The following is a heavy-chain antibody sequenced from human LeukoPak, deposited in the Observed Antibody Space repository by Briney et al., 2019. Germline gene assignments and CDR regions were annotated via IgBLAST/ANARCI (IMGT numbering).Heavy chain of an antibody. CDR3: AKHSGSYFIYYIDS. Sequence: GGSLRLSCAASGFTFSSYGMSWVRQAPGKGLEWVSTIRGSGYNTYYADSVKGRFTISRDNSANTPYLQMNSLRAEDTALYYCAKHSGSYFIYYIDSWGQGTLVTVSS. V-gene: IGHV3-23*01. CDR2: IRGSGYNT. CDR1: GFTFSSYG. D-gene: IGHD1-26*01. J-gene: IGHJ4*02.